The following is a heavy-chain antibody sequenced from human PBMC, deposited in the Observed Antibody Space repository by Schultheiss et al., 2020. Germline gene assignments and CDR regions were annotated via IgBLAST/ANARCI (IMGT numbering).Heavy chain of an antibody. CDR2: IYHSGST. Sequence: SATLSLACAVSGYSISSGYYWGWIRQPPGKGLEWIGSIYHSGSTYYNPSLKSRVTISVDTSKNQFSLKLSSVTAADTAVYYCARGSALSTGYNDCFDPWRQGTLVTVSS. CDR3: ARGSALSTGYNDCFDP. V-gene: IGHV4-38-2*01. D-gene: IGHD5-24*01. J-gene: IGHJ5*02. CDR1: GYSISSGYY.